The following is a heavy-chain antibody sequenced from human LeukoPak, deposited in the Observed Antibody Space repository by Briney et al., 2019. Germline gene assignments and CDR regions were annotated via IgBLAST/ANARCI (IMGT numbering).Heavy chain of an antibody. CDR1: GFTFSSYA. CDR2: ISGSGGST. CDR3: AKDAIRGYSSSWYGNY. J-gene: IGHJ4*02. V-gene: IGHV3-23*01. D-gene: IGHD6-13*01. Sequence: GGSLRLSCAASGFTFSSYAMSWVRQAPGKGLEWVSAISGSGGSTYYADSVKGRFTISRDNSKNTLYLQMNSLRAEDTAVYYCAKDAIRGYSSSWYGNYWGQGTLVTVSS.